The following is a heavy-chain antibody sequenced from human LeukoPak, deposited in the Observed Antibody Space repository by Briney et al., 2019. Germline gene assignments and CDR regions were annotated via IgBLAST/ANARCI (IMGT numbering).Heavy chain of an antibody. V-gene: IGHV3-7*01. CDR2: IKQDGSEK. CDR1: GFTFSSYW. D-gene: IGHD3-3*01. Sequence: GGSLRLSCAASGFTFSSYWMSWVRQAPGKGLEWVANIKQDGSEKYYVDSVKGRFTIPRDNAKNSLYLQMNSLRAEDTAVYYCARVRGYYPYYFDYWGQGTLVTVSS. CDR3: ARVRGYYPYYFDY. J-gene: IGHJ4*02.